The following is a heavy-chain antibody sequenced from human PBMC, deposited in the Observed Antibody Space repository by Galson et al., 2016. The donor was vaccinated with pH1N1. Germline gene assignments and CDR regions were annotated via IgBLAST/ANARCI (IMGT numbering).Heavy chain of an antibody. J-gene: IGHJ4*02. Sequence: SLRLSCAASGFTFTAYSMIWVRQAARKGLEWVSSITSNSFYMYYADSVKGRFTISRDNAENSLYLHINSLRSEDTAVYYCAKEGYREVTSGAPFDYWGQGTLVTVSS. D-gene: IGHD1-1*01. CDR1: GFTFTAYS. CDR3: AKEGYREVTSGAPFDY. CDR2: ITSNSFYM. V-gene: IGHV3-21*06.